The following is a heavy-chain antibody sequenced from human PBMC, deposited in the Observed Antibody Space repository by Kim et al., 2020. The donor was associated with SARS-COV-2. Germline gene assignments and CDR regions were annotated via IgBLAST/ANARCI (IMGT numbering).Heavy chain of an antibody. CDR2: MTGSGSNT. CDR3: ASHPLGTLRDGMDV. V-gene: IGHV3-23*01. J-gene: IGHJ6*02. Sequence: GGSLRHSCAASESSFSSCVMSWVRQVPGKGLEWVSGMTGSGSNTWYSDSVKGRFTISRDNSKNTLYLQMNSLRDEDTAVYYCASHPLGTLRDGMDVWGQGTTVIVSS. D-gene: IGHD2-8*01. CDR1: ESSFSSCV.